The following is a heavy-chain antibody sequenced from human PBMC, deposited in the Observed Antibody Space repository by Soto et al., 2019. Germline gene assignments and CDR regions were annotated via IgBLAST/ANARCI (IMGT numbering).Heavy chain of an antibody. CDR2: INPNSGGT. D-gene: IGHD7-27*01. CDR3: ARTGDVYGLGFDY. V-gene: IGHV1-2*04. J-gene: IGHJ4*02. CDR1: GYTFTGYY. Sequence: ASVKVSCKASGYTFTGYYMHWVRQAPGQGLEWMGWINPNSGGTNYAQKFQGWVTMTRDTSISTAYMELSRLRSDDTAVYYCARTGDVYGLGFDYWGQGTLVTVSS.